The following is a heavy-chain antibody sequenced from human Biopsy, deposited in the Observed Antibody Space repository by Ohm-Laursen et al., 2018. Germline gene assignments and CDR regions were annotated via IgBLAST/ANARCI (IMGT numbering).Heavy chain of an antibody. Sequence: TLSLTCTVSGGSFTGHYWSWIRQPPGKGLEWIGHISYTGYTSYKSSLKSRVTISLDTSRKHFSLRLTSLAAADTAVYYCARGSNEYGGMYFPHWGQGTLVTVSS. CDR3: ARGSNEYGGMYFPH. CDR1: GGSFTGHY. D-gene: IGHD4-23*01. J-gene: IGHJ1*01. V-gene: IGHV4-59*11. CDR2: ISYTGYT.